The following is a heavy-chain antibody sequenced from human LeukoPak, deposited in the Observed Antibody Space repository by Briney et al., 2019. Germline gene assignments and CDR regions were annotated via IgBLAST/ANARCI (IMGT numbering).Heavy chain of an antibody. Sequence: SETLSLTCTVSGGSISNYYWSWIRQPPGKGLEYIGYIYYWGNTNSNPSLNSRVTISVDTSKNQFSLKLSSVTAADTAVYYCARRGSGASLEYYFDLWGRGTLVTVSS. CDR2: IYYWGNT. CDR3: ARRGSGASLEYYFDL. D-gene: IGHD1-14*01. CDR1: GGSISNYY. V-gene: IGHV4-59*08. J-gene: IGHJ2*01.